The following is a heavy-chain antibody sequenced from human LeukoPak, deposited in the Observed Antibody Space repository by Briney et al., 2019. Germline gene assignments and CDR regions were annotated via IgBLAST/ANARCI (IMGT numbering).Heavy chain of an antibody. CDR2: IYHSGST. J-gene: IGHJ3*02. CDR3: ARGTVDTAMIDAFDI. CDR1: GGSISSGGYS. Sequence: PSETLSLTCAVSGGSISSGGYSWSWIRQPPGKGLEWIGYIYHSGSTYYNPSLKSRVTISVDRSKNQLSLKLSSVTAADTAVYYCARGTVDTAMIDAFDIXXXGXXXXVSS. D-gene: IGHD5-18*01. V-gene: IGHV4-30-2*01.